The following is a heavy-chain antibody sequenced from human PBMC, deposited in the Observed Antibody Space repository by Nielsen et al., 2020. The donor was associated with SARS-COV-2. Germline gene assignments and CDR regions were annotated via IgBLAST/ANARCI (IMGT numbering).Heavy chain of an antibody. D-gene: IGHD6-19*01. J-gene: IGHJ2*01. CDR3: ATEAVADDWYFDL. CDR1: GFTFDDYG. V-gene: IGHV3-20*01. Sequence: GSLKISCAASGFTFDDYGMSWVRQAPGKGLEWVSGINWNGGSTGYADSVKGRFTISRDNAKNSLYLQMNSLRAEDTALYHCATEAVADDWYFDLWGRGTLVTVSS. CDR2: INWNGGST.